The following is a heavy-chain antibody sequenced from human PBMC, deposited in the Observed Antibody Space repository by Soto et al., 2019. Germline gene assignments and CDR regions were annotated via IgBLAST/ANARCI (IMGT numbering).Heavy chain of an antibody. J-gene: IGHJ6*02. V-gene: IGHV1-8*01. CDR2: RNPNSGNT. Sequence: QVQLVKAGAEVKKPGASVKVSCKASGYTFTSYDINWVRQATGQGLEWTGWRNPNSGNTVYAQKFQGRFTMTRNTSISTAYMELSSLRSEDTAVYYCASAREYYYGMDVWGQGTTVTVSS. CDR1: GYTFTSYD. CDR3: ASAREYYYGMDV.